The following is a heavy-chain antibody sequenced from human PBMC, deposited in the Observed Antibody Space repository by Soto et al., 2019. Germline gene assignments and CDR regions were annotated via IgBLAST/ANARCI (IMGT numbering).Heavy chain of an antibody. V-gene: IGHV3-21*01. J-gene: IGHJ4*02. CDR1: GFTFSSYS. Sequence: PGGSLRLSCVASGFTFSSYSMNWVRQAPGKGLEWVSSISSSSSYIYYADSVKGRFTISRDNAKNSLYLQMNSLRAEDTAVYYCARLAAAGTSDDYWGQGTLVTVSS. CDR3: ARLAAAGTSDDY. CDR2: ISSSSSYI. D-gene: IGHD6-13*01.